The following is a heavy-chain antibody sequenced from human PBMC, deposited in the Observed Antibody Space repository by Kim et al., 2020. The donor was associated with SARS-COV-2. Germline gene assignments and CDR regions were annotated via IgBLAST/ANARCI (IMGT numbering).Heavy chain of an antibody. CDR3: ARVRDGFFDY. J-gene: IGHJ4*02. V-gene: IGHV4-31*02. D-gene: IGHD5-12*01. Sequence: GTTYHNPPLQRRVSMSVDTSTNQFSLKMTSVTAADTAVYYCARVRDGFFDYWGRGALVTVSS. CDR2: GTT.